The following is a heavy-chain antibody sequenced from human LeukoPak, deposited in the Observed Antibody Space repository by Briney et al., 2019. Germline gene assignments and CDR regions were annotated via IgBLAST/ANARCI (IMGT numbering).Heavy chain of an antibody. CDR3: ARDRYSGGDWFDP. D-gene: IGHD3-9*01. Sequence: SETLSLTCTVSGGSISSYYWSWIRQPPGKGLEWIGYIYYSGSTNYNPSLKRRVTISVDTSKNQFSLKLSSVTAADTAVYYCARDRYSGGDWFDPWGQGTLVTVSS. CDR1: GGSISSYY. CDR2: IYYSGST. J-gene: IGHJ5*02. V-gene: IGHV4-59*01.